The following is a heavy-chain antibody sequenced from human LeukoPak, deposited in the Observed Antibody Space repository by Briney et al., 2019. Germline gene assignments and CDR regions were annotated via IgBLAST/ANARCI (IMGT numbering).Heavy chain of an antibody. J-gene: IGHJ4*02. Sequence: GGSLRLSCAASGFTFSSYSMNWVRQAPGKGLEWVSSISSSSSYIYYAESVKGRFTISRDNAKNSLYLQMNSLRAEDTAVYYCARDRGYYYGSGNDYWGQGTLVTVSS. V-gene: IGHV3-21*01. CDR3: ARDRGYYYGSGNDY. CDR2: ISSSSSYI. D-gene: IGHD3-10*01. CDR1: GFTFSSYS.